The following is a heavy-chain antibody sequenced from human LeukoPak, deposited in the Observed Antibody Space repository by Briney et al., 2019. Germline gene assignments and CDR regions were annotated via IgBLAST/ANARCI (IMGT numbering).Heavy chain of an antibody. CDR2: IYHSGST. CDR1: SYSISSAYY. Sequence: SETLSLTCTVSSYSISSAYYWGWIRQPPGKGLEWIGTIYHSGSTYNNPSLKSRVTISVDTSRNQFSLKLSSVTAADTAVYYCARVSSGYYNCNMDVWGKGTTVTVSS. CDR3: ARVSSGYYNCNMDV. J-gene: IGHJ6*03. V-gene: IGHV4-38-2*02.